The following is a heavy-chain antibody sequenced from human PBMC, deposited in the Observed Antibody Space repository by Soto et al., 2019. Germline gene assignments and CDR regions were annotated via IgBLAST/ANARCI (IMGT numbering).Heavy chain of an antibody. CDR1: GYTLSSYG. J-gene: IGHJ4*02. CDR2: INGGNGDT. CDR3: ARGRSLFRAGDTSVNFFDY. Sequence: VQLVQSEAEVKKPGASVKVSCKASGYTLSSYGIHWVRQAPGQRLAWMGWINGGNGDTMYAQKFQDRVTMTRGTSANPAYMEVSSLASKDTAVYYCARGRSLFRAGDTSVNFFDYWGQGTLVTVSS. V-gene: IGHV1-3*01. D-gene: IGHD1-26*01.